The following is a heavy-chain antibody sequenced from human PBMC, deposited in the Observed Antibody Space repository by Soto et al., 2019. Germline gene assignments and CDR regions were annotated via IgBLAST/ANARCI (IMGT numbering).Heavy chain of an antibody. V-gene: IGHV4-59*08. CDR2: IYYSGST. CDR3: ARHDGSGSSLFDY. Sequence: SETLSLTCTVSGGSISSYYWSWIRQPPGKGLEWIGYIYYSGSTNYNPSLKSRVTISVDTSKNQFSLKLSSVTAADTAVYYCARHDGSGSSLFDYWGQGPLVTVSS. CDR1: GGSISSYY. D-gene: IGHD3-10*01. J-gene: IGHJ4*02.